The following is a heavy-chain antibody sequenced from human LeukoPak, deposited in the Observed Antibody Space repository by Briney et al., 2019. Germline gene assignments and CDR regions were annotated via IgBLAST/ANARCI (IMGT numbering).Heavy chain of an antibody. CDR2: ISAGGRTT. Sequence: PGGSLRLSCAVSGLNFSNLKMNWVRQAPGKGLEWVSYISAGGRTTFYADSVTGRFTISRDNAKNSLYLQMNSLRAEDTAVYYCARDLMGAAHYFQHWGQGTLVTVSS. J-gene: IGHJ1*01. V-gene: IGHV3-48*03. CDR3: ARDLMGAAHYFQH. CDR1: GLNFSNLK. D-gene: IGHD2-15*01.